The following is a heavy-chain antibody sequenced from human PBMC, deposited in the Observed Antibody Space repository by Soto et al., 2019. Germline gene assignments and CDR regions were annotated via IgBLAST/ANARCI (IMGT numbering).Heavy chain of an antibody. CDR2: FDPEDGET. Sequence: GASVKVSCKVSGYTLTELSMHWVRQAPGKGLEWMGGFDPEDGETIYAQKFQGRVTMTEDTSTDTAYMELSSLRSEDTAVYYCATDWGVPSSWSYSSRPILRAFDIWGQGTMVTVSS. CDR3: ATDWGVPSSWSYSSRPILRAFDI. J-gene: IGHJ3*02. D-gene: IGHD6-13*01. CDR1: GYTLTELS. V-gene: IGHV1-24*01.